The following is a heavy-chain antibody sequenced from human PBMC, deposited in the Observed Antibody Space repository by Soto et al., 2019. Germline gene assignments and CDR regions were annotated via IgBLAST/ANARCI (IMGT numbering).Heavy chain of an antibody. CDR2: IIPILGIA. CDR1: GGTFSSYT. V-gene: IGHV1-69*02. D-gene: IGHD6-6*01. Sequence: ASVKVSCKASGGTFSSYTVSWVRQAPGQGLEWMGRIIPILGIANYAQKFQGRVTITADKSTSTAYMELSSLRSEDTAVYYCASFYSSSSGYFDYWGQGTLVTVSS. CDR3: ASFYSSSSGYFDY. J-gene: IGHJ4*02.